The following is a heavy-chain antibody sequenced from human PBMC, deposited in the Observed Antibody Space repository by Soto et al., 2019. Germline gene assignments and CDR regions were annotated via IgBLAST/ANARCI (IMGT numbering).Heavy chain of an antibody. CDR2: IDHSGST. D-gene: IGHD2-2*01. Sequence: QVYLQQWGAGLLKPSETLSLTCDVYGGSFRDYYWNWVRQTPGKGLEWIGEIDHSGSTNYNPSLKSRVTIPLHTSKNQFSLHLTAVTAADTAVYSCARLPGECTTATCYAFRRGDYWGQGTLVTVSS. CDR3: ARLPGECTTATCYAFRRGDY. J-gene: IGHJ4*02. CDR1: GGSFRDYY. V-gene: IGHV4-34*02.